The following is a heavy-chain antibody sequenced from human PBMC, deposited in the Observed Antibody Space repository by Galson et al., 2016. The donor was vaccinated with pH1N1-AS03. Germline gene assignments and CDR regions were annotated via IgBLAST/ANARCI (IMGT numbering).Heavy chain of an antibody. V-gene: IGHV6-1*01. CDR3: ARGRYSAFDI. Sequence: CAISGDSVSTKNVAWNWIRHSPSRGLEWLGRTSWRSKWYIDYALSLKSRITINPDTSKNQFSLQLTSVIPDDTAVYYCARGRYSAFDIWGQGTMVTVSS. CDR1: GDSVSTKNVA. CDR2: TSWRSKWYI. D-gene: IGHD1-1*01. J-gene: IGHJ3*02.